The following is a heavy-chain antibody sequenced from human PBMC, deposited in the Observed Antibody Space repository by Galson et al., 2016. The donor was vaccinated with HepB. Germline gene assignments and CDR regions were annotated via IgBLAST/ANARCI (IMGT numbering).Heavy chain of an antibody. Sequence: SLRLSCAASGFTFRDYAMHWVRQAPGAGLEWVAIIWFDGTNKYYADSVKGRFRISRDNSKKMVFLQMNSLRDEDTAVYYCAGDANFEDSRSYSSSFGVLDYWGQGSLVTVSS. CDR1: GFTFRDYA. V-gene: IGHV3-33*01. CDR3: AGDANFEDSRSYSSSFGVLDY. D-gene: IGHD3-22*01. J-gene: IGHJ4*02. CDR2: IWFDGTNK.